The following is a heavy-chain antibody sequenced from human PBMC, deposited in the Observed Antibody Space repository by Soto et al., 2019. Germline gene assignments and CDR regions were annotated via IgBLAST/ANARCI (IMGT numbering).Heavy chain of an antibody. CDR3: ARMRDYYDSSGYGLYFDY. CDR2: IYWDNDK. Sequence: ESGPTLVNPTQTLTLTCTFSGFSLSTSGVSVGWIRQPPGKALEWLALIYWDNDKYYSTSLKTRLTISKDTSKNQVVLTMTNMDPVDTATYYCARMRDYYDSSGYGLYFDYWGQGTLVTVSS. V-gene: IGHV2-70*01. CDR1: GFSLSTSGVS. D-gene: IGHD3-22*01. J-gene: IGHJ4*02.